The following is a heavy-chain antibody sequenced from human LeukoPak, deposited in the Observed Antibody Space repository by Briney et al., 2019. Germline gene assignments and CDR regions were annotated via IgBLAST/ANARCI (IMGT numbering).Heavy chain of an antibody. CDR3: ARAVRYYDSSGYYYYYYYMDV. D-gene: IGHD3-22*01. V-gene: IGHV4-59*12. J-gene: IGHJ6*03. CDR1: GGSISSYY. Sequence: PSETLSLTCTVSGGSISSYYWSWIRQPPGKGLEWIGYIYYSGSTNYNPSLKSRVTISVDTSKNQFSLKLSSVTAADTAVYYCARAVRYYDSSGYYYYYYYMDVWGKGTTVTVSS. CDR2: IYYSGST.